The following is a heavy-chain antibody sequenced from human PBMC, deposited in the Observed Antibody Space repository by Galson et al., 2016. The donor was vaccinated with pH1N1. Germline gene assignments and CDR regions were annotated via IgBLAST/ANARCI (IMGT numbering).Heavy chain of an antibody. V-gene: IGHV3-48*03. Sequence: SLRLSCAASGFTFSSYEMNWVRQAPGKGLEWVSYIGSSGTTIYYADSVKGRFTISRDNAKNSLYLQMNSLRAEDTAVYYCASVHMILATEYDMDVWGRGTPVTVSS. J-gene: IGHJ6*03. CDR1: GFTFSSYE. D-gene: IGHD3-16*01. CDR2: IGSSGTTI. CDR3: ASVHMILATEYDMDV.